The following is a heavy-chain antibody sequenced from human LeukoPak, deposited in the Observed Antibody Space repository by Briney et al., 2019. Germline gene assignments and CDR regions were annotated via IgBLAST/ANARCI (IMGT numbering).Heavy chain of an antibody. Sequence: KPSETLSLTCAVYGGSFSGYYWSWIRQPPGKGLEWIGEINHSGSTNYNPSLKSRVTISVDTSKNQFSLKLSSVTAADTAVYYCARTRLKEVIIAKVDWFDPWGQGTLVTVSS. CDR1: GGSFSGYY. J-gene: IGHJ5*02. D-gene: IGHD3-3*01. CDR3: ARTRLKEVIIAKVDWFDP. V-gene: IGHV4-34*01. CDR2: INHSGST.